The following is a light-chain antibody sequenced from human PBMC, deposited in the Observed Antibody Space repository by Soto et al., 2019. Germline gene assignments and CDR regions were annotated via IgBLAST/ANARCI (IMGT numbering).Light chain of an antibody. CDR1: SSDIGGYNY. J-gene: IGLJ2*01. CDR3: SSYTRNSTVA. Sequence: QSVLTQPPSASGSPGQSVAISCTGTSSDIGGYNYVSWYQQHPGKAPKLMIFEVSQRPSGVPDRFSGSKSGNTASLTVSGLQAEDEADYFCSSYTRNSTVAFGGGTKLTVL. CDR2: EVS. V-gene: IGLV2-8*01.